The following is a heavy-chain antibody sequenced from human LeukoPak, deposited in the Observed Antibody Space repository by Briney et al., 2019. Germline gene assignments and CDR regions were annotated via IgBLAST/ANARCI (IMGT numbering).Heavy chain of an antibody. CDR2: ISGSGGST. D-gene: IGHD3-10*01. J-gene: IGHJ4*02. Sequence: HPGGSLRLSCAASGFTFSSYAMSWVRQAPGKGLEWVSAISGSGGSTYYADSVKGRFTISRDNSKNTLYLQMNSLRAEDTAVYYCAKYPQYGSGSYYGYWGQGTLVTVSS. CDR1: GFTFSSYA. CDR3: AKYPQYGSGSYYGY. V-gene: IGHV3-23*01.